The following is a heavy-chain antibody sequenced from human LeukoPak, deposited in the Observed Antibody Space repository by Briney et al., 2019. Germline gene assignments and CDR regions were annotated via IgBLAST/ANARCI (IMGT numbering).Heavy chain of an antibody. CDR1: GFSYTDYP. J-gene: IGHJ4*02. CDR2: IRITAEGAKYA. Sequence: GGSLRLSCATSGFSYTDYPMNWVRQAPGKGLEWISNIRITAEGAKYAYYADSVKGRVTISRDDGKNTLYLHMNSLRDDDTAVYYCATDQRYAFDYWGQGILVTVSS. V-gene: IGHV3-48*02. D-gene: IGHD3-9*01. CDR3: ATDQRYAFDY.